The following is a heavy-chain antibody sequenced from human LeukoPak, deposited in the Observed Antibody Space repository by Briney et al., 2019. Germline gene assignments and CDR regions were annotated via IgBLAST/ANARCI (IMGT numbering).Heavy chain of an antibody. J-gene: IGHJ5*02. CDR1: GGTFSSYA. D-gene: IGHD1-20*01. Sequence: SVKVSCKASGGTFSSYAINWVRRAPGQGLEWMGRIIPIFGTANYAQKFPGRVTITTDESTSTAYMELSSLRSEDTAVYYCASGANWNRNWFDPWGQGTLVTVSS. V-gene: IGHV1-69*05. CDR2: IIPIFGTA. CDR3: ASGANWNRNWFDP.